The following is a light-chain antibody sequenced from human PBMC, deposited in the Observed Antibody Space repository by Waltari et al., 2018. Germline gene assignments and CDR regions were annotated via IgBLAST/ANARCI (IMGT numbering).Light chain of an antibody. Sequence: QSVLTQAPSVSAAPGQTVTISCSGTTPKIANNYVSWYQQLPGAAPKIVIYIENRRPSGIPDRFSGSKSGASATLGITGLQTGDEADYYCGSWDSSLGIGVLGGGTRLTVL. V-gene: IGLV1-51*01. CDR1: TPKIANNY. CDR2: IEN. CDR3: GSWDSSLGIGV. J-gene: IGLJ3*02.